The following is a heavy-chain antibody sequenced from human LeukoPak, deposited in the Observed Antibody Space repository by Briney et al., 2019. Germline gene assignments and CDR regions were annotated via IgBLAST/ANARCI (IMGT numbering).Heavy chain of an antibody. V-gene: IGHV3-66*01. Sequence: GGSLRLSCAASGFTVSSNYMSWVRQAPGKGLEWVSVIYSGGNSYYADSVKVRFTISRDNSKNTLYLQMNSLRAEDTAVYYCAGSLAYCGGDCRLGDYWGQGTLVTVSS. J-gene: IGHJ4*02. CDR2: IYSGGNS. CDR3: AGSLAYCGGDCRLGDY. D-gene: IGHD2-21*02. CDR1: GFTVSSNY.